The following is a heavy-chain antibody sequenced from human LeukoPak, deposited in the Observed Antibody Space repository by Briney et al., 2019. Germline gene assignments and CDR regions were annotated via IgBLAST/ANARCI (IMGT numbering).Heavy chain of an antibody. CDR3: ARPFSHSPPFDY. Sequence: GGSLRLSCAASGVTFSSYAMHWGRQAPGKGLEWVAVISYDGSNKYYADSVKGRFTISRDNSKNTLYLQMNSLRAEDTAVYYCARPFSHSPPFDYWGQGTLVTVSS. V-gene: IGHV3-30-3*01. CDR2: ISYDGSNK. CDR1: GVTFSSYA. D-gene: IGHD3-16*01. J-gene: IGHJ4*02.